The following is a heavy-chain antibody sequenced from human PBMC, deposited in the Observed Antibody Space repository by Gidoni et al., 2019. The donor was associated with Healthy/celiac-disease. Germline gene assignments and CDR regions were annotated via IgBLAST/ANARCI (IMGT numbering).Heavy chain of an antibody. CDR3: ASFTAGGSYIVDY. D-gene: IGHD1-26*01. CDR1: GFPFSSYW. J-gene: IGHJ4*02. V-gene: IGHV3-7*01. Sequence: EVQLVESGGGLVQPGGSLRLSCAASGFPFSSYWMSWVRQAPGKGLEWVANIKQDGSEKYYVDSVKGRFTISRDNAKNSLYLQMNSLRAEDTAVYYCASFTAGGSYIVDYWGQGTLVTVSS. CDR2: IKQDGSEK.